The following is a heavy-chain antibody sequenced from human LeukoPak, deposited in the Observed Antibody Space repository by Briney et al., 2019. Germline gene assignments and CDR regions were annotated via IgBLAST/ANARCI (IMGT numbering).Heavy chain of an antibody. CDR3: ASSRGGAMNY. CDR1: GFIFSTYV. D-gene: IGHD3-16*01. V-gene: IGHV3-23*01. CDR2: VSGSDGST. Sequence: GGSLRLSCAASGFIFSTYVMSWVRQAPGKGLEWVSAVSGSDGSTYYADSVKGRFTISRDNSKNTLYLQMNSLRAEDTAVYYCASSRGGAMNYWGQGTLVTVSS. J-gene: IGHJ4*02.